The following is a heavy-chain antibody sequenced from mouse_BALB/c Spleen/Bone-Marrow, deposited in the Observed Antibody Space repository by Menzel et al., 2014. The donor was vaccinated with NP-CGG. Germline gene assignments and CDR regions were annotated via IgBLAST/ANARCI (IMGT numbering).Heavy chain of an antibody. CDR1: GYAFSAYW. D-gene: IGHD1-2*01. Sequence: QVQLQQPGAELVRPGSSVKISCKASGYAFSAYWMNWVKQRPGQGLEWIGQIYPGDGGTNYNGKFKGKATLTADKSSSTAYMQLSSLTSEDSAVYFCTRSTATFDYWGQGTTLTVSS. CDR3: TRSTATFDY. J-gene: IGHJ2*01. V-gene: IGHV1-80*01. CDR2: IYPGDGGT.